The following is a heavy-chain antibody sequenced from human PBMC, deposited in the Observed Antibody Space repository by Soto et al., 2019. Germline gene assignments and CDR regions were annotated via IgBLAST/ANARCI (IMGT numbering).Heavy chain of an antibody. CDR1: GFIFSSYA. D-gene: IGHD4-17*01. CDR2: ISYDGSNK. V-gene: IGHV3-30-3*01. J-gene: IGHJ4*02. Sequence: VQLVESGGGVVQPGRSLRLSCAASGFIFSSYAMDWVRQAPGKGLEWVAVISYDGSNKYYADSVKGRFTISRDNSKNTLYLQMNSLRAEDTAVYYCARDHNRYGGNQFDYWGQGTLVTVSS. CDR3: ARDHNRYGGNQFDY.